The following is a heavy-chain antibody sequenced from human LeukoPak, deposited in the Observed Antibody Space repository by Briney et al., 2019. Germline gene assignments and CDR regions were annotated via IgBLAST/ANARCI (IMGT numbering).Heavy chain of an antibody. CDR1: GDSVSSNSAA. J-gene: IGHJ6*03. CDR2: TYYRSKWYN. CDR3: ARERYYYDSSGPQGYYYYYMDV. Sequence: SQTLSLTCAISGDSVSSNSAAWNWVRQSPSRGLEWLGRTYYRSKWYNDYAVSVKSRITINPDTSKNQFSLQLNSVTPEDTAVYYCARERYYYDSSGPQGYYYYYMDVWGKGTTVTVSS. D-gene: IGHD3-22*01. V-gene: IGHV6-1*01.